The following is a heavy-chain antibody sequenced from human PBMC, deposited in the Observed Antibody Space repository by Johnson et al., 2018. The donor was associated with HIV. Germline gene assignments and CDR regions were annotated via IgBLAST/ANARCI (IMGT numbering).Heavy chain of an antibody. V-gene: IGHV3-11*04. Sequence: QLLLVESGGGLVKPGGSLRLSCAASGFTFSDYYMSWIRQAPGTGLEWVSYISSSGSTLYYADSVKGRFTISTDNAKNSLYLQMNSLRAEDTAVYYCARAGRLGYCSGGSCYSPAFDIWGQGTMVTVSS. D-gene: IGHD2-15*01. CDR2: ISSSGSTL. CDR3: ARAGRLGYCSGGSCYSPAFDI. CDR1: GFTFSDYY. J-gene: IGHJ3*02.